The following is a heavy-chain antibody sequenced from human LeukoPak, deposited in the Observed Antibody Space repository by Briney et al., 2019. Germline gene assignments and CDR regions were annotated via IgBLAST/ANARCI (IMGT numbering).Heavy chain of an antibody. CDR2: MNPNSGNT. CDR3: ARGLILTGIAANQDY. CDR1: GYTFTSYD. Sequence: ASVKVSFKASGYTFTSYDINWVRQATGQGLEWMGWMNPNSGNTGYAQKFQGRVTMTRNTSISTAYMELSSLRSEDTAVYYCARGLILTGIAANQDYWGQGTLVTVSS. J-gene: IGHJ4*02. V-gene: IGHV1-8*01. D-gene: IGHD6-13*01.